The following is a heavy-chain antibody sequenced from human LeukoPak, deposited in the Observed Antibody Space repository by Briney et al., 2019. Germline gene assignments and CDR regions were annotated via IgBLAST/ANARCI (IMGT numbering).Heavy chain of an antibody. CDR3: ARDIGEWFGERWAFDDY. V-gene: IGHV3-21*01. D-gene: IGHD3-10*01. Sequence: GGSLRLSCAASGFTVSSNYMSWVRQAPGKGLEWVSSISSSGSYISYADSVKGRFTISRDNAKNSLYLQMNSLRAEDTAVYYCARDIGEWFGERWAFDDYWGQGTLVTVSS. J-gene: IGHJ4*02. CDR1: GFTVSSNY. CDR2: ISSSGSYI.